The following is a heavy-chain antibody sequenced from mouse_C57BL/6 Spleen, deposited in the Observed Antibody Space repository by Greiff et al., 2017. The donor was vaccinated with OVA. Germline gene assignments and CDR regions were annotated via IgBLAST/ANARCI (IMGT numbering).Heavy chain of an antibody. Sequence: EVQLQQSGPELVKPGASVKISCKASGYTFTDYYMNWVKQSHGKSLEWIGDLNPNNGGTSYNQKFKGKATLTVDKSSSTAYMALRSLTSEDSAVYYCARRYYDYDGWYFDVWGTGTTVTVSS. CDR1: GYTFTDYY. V-gene: IGHV1-26*01. CDR3: ARRYYDYDGWYFDV. D-gene: IGHD2-4*01. CDR2: LNPNNGGT. J-gene: IGHJ1*03.